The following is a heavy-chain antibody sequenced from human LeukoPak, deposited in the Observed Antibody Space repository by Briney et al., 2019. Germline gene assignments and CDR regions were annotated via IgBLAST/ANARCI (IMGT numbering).Heavy chain of an antibody. D-gene: IGHD3-10*01. Sequence: PGGSLRLSCTASGFTFGDYAMSWVRQAPGKGLEGVGFIRSKTYDGTTEYAASVKGRFTISRDDSKSITYLQMKSLKTEDTAVYYCSRGYGSGSYFLLDYWGQGTLVTVSS. CDR3: SRGYGSGSYFLLDY. CDR2: IRSKTYDGTT. J-gene: IGHJ4*02. V-gene: IGHV3-49*04. CDR1: GFTFGDYA.